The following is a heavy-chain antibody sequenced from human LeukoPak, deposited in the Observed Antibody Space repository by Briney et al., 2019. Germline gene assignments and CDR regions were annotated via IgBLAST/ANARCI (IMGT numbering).Heavy chain of an antibody. CDR2: ISSTSNYI. Sequence: GGSLRLSCAASGFTFSSYTMLWVRQAPGKGLEWVSSISSTSNYIYYADSVKGRFTISRDNAKNSVHLQMNSLRAEDTALYYCPKAALPDHNYYYMDVWGKGTTVTVSS. V-gene: IGHV3-21*01. D-gene: IGHD1-14*01. CDR1: GFTFSSYT. CDR3: PKAALPDHNYYYMDV. J-gene: IGHJ6*03.